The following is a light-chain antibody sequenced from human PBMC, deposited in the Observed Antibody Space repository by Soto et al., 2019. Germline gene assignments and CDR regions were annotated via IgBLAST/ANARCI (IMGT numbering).Light chain of an antibody. CDR1: QSVTSS. Sequence: EIVLTQSPASLSLSPGDTATLSCRASQSVTSSLAWFQQRPGQAPRLLIYDVSRRATAIPARFSGSGSGTDFTLTSSSLEPEVFAVYCCQQRSTWPTFGGGTKVEIK. J-gene: IGKJ4*01. CDR2: DVS. CDR3: QQRSTWPT. V-gene: IGKV3-11*01.